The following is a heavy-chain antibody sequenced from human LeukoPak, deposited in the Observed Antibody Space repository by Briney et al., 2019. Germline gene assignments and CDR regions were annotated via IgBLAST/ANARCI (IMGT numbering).Heavy chain of an antibody. CDR3: AQNGQSGFSFDP. Sequence: SETLSLTCAVYGASLNGHYWSWIRQPPGKGLEWIGEGSDVGGTKYNPSLKSRVTISADTSKNQFPLKLSSVTAADTAVYYCAQNGQSGFSFDPWGQGTLVTVSS. CDR2: GSDVGGT. D-gene: IGHD2-8*01. J-gene: IGHJ5*02. CDR1: GASLNGHY. V-gene: IGHV4-34*01.